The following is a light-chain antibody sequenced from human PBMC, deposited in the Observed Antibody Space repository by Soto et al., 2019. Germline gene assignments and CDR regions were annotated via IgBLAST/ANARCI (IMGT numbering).Light chain of an antibody. CDR3: QQRVDWLT. V-gene: IGKV3-11*01. Sequence: EIVLTQSPGTLSLSPGDRATLSCRASQSVSIYLAWYQQKPGQAPRLHIYDESNRVTGIPARFSGSGSGTDFTLTISSVEPEDFAVYYCQQRVDWLTFGGGTKLEIK. CDR2: DES. CDR1: QSVSIY. J-gene: IGKJ4*01.